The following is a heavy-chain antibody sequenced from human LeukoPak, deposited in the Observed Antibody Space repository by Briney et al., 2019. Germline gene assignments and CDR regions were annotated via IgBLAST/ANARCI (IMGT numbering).Heavy chain of an antibody. CDR2: IHHTGST. CDR3: VRTPTYCGGDCYYFDP. CDR1: GGSISSSGYS. V-gene: IGHV4-30-2*01. D-gene: IGHD2-21*02. Sequence: SETLSLTCAVSGGSISSSGYSWSWIRQPPGKGLEWIGYIHHTGSTYYNPSLKSRVTISVDRSKNQFSLKLSSVTAADTAMYFCVRTPTYCGGDCYYFDPWGQGTLVTVSS. J-gene: IGHJ5*02.